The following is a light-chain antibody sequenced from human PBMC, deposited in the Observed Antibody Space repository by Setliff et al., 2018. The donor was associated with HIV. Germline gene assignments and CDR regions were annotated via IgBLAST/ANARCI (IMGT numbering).Light chain of an antibody. J-gene: IGLJ1*01. Sequence: SVLTQPPSVSGAPGQGVTISCTGSSSNIGAGYDVHWYQQLPGTVPKLLIYGNSNRPSGVPDRFSGSKSGTSASLAITGLQAEDEADYYCQSYDSSLSGPYVFGSGTKV. CDR2: GNS. V-gene: IGLV1-40*01. CDR1: SSNIGAGYD. CDR3: QSYDSSLSGPYV.